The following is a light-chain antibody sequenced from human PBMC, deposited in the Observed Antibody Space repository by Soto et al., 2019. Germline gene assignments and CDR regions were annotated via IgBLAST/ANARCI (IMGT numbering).Light chain of an antibody. Sequence: EIVLTQSPGTLSLSPGESTTLSCRASQSVGRNFLAWYQQKPGRAPRLRIHVASYRATGVPDRFSGSGSETDFTLTISGLEPEDFAVYYCHQYAASPLTFGGGTKVEI. CDR1: QSVGRNF. J-gene: IGKJ4*01. CDR3: HQYAASPLT. V-gene: IGKV3-20*01. CDR2: VAS.